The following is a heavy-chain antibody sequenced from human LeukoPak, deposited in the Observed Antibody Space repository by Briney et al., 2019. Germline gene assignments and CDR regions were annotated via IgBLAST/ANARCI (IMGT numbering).Heavy chain of an antibody. CDR2: IRQDESER. Sequence: GGSLRLSCAASGFTFSSYWMSWVRQAPGKGLEWVANIRQDESERYFADSVKGRFTISRDNAKKSVYLHMSSLRAEDTAVYYCARSLVVGATYPYHWGQGTLVTVSS. J-gene: IGHJ5*02. CDR1: GFTFSSYW. CDR3: ARSLVVGATYPYH. V-gene: IGHV3-7*01. D-gene: IGHD1-26*01.